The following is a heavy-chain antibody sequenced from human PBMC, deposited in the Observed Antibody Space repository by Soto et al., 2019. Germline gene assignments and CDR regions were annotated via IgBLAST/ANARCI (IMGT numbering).Heavy chain of an antibody. V-gene: IGHV3-21*01. J-gene: IGHJ3*02. D-gene: IGHD1-26*01. Sequence: WGSLRLSCAASGFTFSSYSMNWVRQAPGKGLEWVSSISSSSSYIYYADSVKGRFTISRDNAKNSLYLQMNSLRAEDTAVYYCARDLRGGPGATAFDIWGQGTMVTVSS. CDR1: GFTFSSYS. CDR2: ISSSSSYI. CDR3: ARDLRGGPGATAFDI.